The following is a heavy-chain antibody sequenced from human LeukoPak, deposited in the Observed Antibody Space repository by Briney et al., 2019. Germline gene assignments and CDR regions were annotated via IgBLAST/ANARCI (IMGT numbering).Heavy chain of an antibody. CDR2: TSQDGTSI. D-gene: IGHD3-10*01. V-gene: IGHV3-7*01. CDR3: ARDSTYYYDSGSSGPHYFDN. Sequence: GGSLRLSCAASQFTFSNYWMIWVRQAPGKGLERGAHTSQDGTSIYYVDSVKGRFTISRDNAKNSLYSQMDSLRAEDTAVYYCARDSTYYYDSGSSGPHYFDNWGQGTLVTVSS. CDR1: QFTFSNYW. J-gene: IGHJ4*02.